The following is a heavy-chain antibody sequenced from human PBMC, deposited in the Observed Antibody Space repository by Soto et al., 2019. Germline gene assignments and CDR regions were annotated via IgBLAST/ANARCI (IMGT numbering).Heavy chain of an antibody. CDR1: GDSVSSNSAA. CDR2: TYYRSKWYN. J-gene: IGHJ4*02. D-gene: IGHD3-22*01. CDR3: AREGGYYDSSGYYYDY. Sequence: KQSQTLSLTCVISGDSVSSNSAAWNWIRQSPSRGLEWLGRTYYRSKWYNDYAVSVKSRITINPDTSKNQFSLQLNSVTPEDTAVYYCAREGGYYDSSGYYYDYWGQGTLVTVSS. V-gene: IGHV6-1*01.